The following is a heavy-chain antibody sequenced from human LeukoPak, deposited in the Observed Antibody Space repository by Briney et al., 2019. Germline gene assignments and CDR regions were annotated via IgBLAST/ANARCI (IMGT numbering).Heavy chain of an antibody. D-gene: IGHD1-26*01. CDR1: KFTFSNYW. J-gene: IGHJ4*02. Sequence: PGGSLRLSCAASKFTFSNYWMHWVRQAPGKGLVWVSHINSDGSDTNYADSVKGRFTISRDNAKNTLYLQMNSLRAEDTAVYCCAREVGAIDYWGQGTLVTVSA. V-gene: IGHV3-74*01. CDR3: AREVGAIDY. CDR2: INSDGSDT.